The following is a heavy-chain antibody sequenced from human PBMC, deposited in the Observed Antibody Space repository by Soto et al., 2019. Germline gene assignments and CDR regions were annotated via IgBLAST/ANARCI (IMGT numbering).Heavy chain of an antibody. CDR1: GGSFSGYY. V-gene: IGHV4-34*01. J-gene: IGHJ4*02. Sequence: SETLSLTCAVYGGSFSGYYWSWIRQPPGKGLEWIGEINHSGSTNYNPSLKSRVTISVDTSKNQFSLKLSSVTAADTAVYYCARRPTPSPDIAARPQFDYWGQGTLVTVSS. CDR3: ARRPTPSPDIAARPQFDY. D-gene: IGHD6-6*01. CDR2: INHSGST.